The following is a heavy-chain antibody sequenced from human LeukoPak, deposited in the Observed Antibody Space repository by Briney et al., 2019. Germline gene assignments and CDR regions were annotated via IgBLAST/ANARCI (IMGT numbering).Heavy chain of an antibody. CDR1: GFTFSSYS. J-gene: IGHJ4*02. CDR2: ITSTSVST. Sequence: GGSLRLSCAASGFTFSSYSMNWVRQAPGKGLEWVASITSTSVSTYYAVSVEGRFTISRDNAKNSLYLQMNSLRAEDTAVYYCAGEGYGDYEGDYWGQGTLVTVSS. D-gene: IGHD4-17*01. CDR3: AGEGYGDYEGDY. V-gene: IGHV3-21*01.